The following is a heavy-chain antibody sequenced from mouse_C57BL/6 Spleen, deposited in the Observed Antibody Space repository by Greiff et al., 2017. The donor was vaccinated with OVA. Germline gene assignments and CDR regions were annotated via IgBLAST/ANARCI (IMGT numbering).Heavy chain of an antibody. Sequence: VQLQQSGAELVKPGASVKISCKASGYAFSSYWMNWVKQRPGKGLEWIGQIYPGDGDTNYNGKFKGKATLTADKSSSTAYMQLSSLTSEDSAVYCCAREEITTVVANFDVWGTGTTVTVSS. CDR3: AREEITTVVANFDV. CDR2: IYPGDGDT. D-gene: IGHD1-1*01. CDR1: GYAFSSYW. J-gene: IGHJ1*03. V-gene: IGHV1-80*01.